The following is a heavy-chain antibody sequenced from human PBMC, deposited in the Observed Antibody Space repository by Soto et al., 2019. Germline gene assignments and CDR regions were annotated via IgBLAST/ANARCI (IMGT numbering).Heavy chain of an antibody. D-gene: IGHD3-10*01. CDR3: AREMDTMVRGVISDYYYYYYMDV. CDR1: GGSISSYY. CDR2: IYYSGST. Sequence: PSETLSLTCTVSGGSISSYYWSWIRQPPGKGLEWIGYIYYSGSTNYNPSLKSRVTISVDTSKNQFSLKLSSVTAADTAMYYCAREMDTMVRGVISDYYYYYYMDVWGKGTTVTVSS. V-gene: IGHV4-59*01. J-gene: IGHJ6*03.